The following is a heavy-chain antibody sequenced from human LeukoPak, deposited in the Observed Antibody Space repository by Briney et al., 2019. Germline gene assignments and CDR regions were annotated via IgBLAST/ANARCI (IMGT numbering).Heavy chain of an antibody. V-gene: IGHV4-34*01. J-gene: IGHJ3*02. CDR2: INHSGST. Sequence: SETLSLTCAVYGGSFSGYYWSWIRQPPGKGLEWIGEINHSGSTNYNPSLKSRVTISVDTSKNQFSLKLSSVTAADTAVYYCAAYYYDSSGYYAFDIWGQGTMVTVSS. CDR1: GGSFSGYY. D-gene: IGHD3-22*01. CDR3: AAYYYDSSGYYAFDI.